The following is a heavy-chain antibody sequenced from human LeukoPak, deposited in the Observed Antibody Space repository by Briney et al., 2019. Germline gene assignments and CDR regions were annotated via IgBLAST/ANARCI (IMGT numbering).Heavy chain of an antibody. CDR1: GFTVSGNY. V-gene: IGHV3-66*01. CDR3: ARDRTMVRGVPAFDY. D-gene: IGHD3-10*01. J-gene: IGHJ4*02. CDR2: IYSGGST. Sequence: GGSLRLSCAASGFTVSGNYMSWVRQAPGKGLEWVSVIYSGGSTYYADSVKGRFTISRDNSKNTLYLQMNSLRAEDTAVYYCARDRTMVRGVPAFDYWGQGTLVSVSS.